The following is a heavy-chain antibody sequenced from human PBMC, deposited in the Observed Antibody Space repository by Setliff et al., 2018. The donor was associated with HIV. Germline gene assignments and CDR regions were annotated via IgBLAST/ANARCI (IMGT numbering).Heavy chain of an antibody. CDR1: GGSISDSDFY. D-gene: IGHD3-16*02. CDR2: IHHSGSA. Sequence: PSETMSLTCTVSGGSISDSDFYWSWIRQHPGKALEWIGYIHHSGSAFYNPSLKSRLTISIDTSKSQFSLRLSSVTAADTAVYYCASGRVRQSRKFGGVIVLPPFDYWGQGTLVTVPQ. J-gene: IGHJ4*02. CDR3: ASGRVRQSRKFGGVIVLPPFDY. V-gene: IGHV4-31*03.